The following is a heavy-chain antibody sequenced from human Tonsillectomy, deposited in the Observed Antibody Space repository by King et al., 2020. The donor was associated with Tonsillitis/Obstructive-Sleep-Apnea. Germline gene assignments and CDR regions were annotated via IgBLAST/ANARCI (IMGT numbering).Heavy chain of an antibody. D-gene: IGHD4-17*01. CDR1: GYIFTIYG. Sequence: VQLVESGAEVKKPGASVKVSCKASGYIFTIYGISWVRQAPGQGLEWMGWISAYNGNTNYAQKLQGRVTMTTDTSTSTAYMELRSLRSDDTAVYYCAREDGVNDYGDYHSWGQGTLVTVSS. J-gene: IGHJ4*02. CDR2: ISAYNGNT. CDR3: AREDGVNDYGDYHS. V-gene: IGHV1-18*01.